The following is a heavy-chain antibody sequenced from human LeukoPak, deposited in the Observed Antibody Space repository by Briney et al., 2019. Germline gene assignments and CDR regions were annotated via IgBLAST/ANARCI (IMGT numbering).Heavy chain of an antibody. CDR1: GFTFSSYW. D-gene: IGHD3-22*01. CDR3: ARDKEDSSGFPLGY. V-gene: IGHV3-74*01. CDR2: INSYGSST. Sequence: GGSLRLSCAASGFTFSSYWMHWVRQAPGKGLVWVSRINSYGSSTSYADSVKGRFTISRDNAKNTLYLQMNGLRAEDTAVYYCARDKEDSSGFPLGYWGQGTLVTVSS. J-gene: IGHJ4*02.